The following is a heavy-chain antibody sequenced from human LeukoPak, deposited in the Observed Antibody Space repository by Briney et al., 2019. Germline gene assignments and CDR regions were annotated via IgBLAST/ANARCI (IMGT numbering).Heavy chain of an antibody. J-gene: IGHJ5*02. CDR1: GGSISSYY. CDR2: IYYSGST. Sequence: SETLSLTCTVSGGSISSYYWSWIRQPPGKGLEWIGYIYYSGSTNYNPSLKSRVTISVDTSMNQFSLKLSSVTAADTAVYYCARSYCGGDCSPPNWFDPWGQGTLVTVSS. V-gene: IGHV4-59*01. CDR3: ARSYCGGDCSPPNWFDP. D-gene: IGHD2-21*02.